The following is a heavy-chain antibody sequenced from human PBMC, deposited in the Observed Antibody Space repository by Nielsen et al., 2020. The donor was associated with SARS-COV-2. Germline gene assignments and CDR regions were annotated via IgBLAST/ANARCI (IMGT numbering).Heavy chain of an antibody. CDR1: GFTFNIYA. Sequence: GESLKISCAASGFTFNIYAMNWVRQAPGTGLEWGSAISGSGGSTYHAESVKGRFTISRDNSKNTLYLQMNSLTAEDTAVYYCARETPSVVASSGTYGLDVWGQGTTVTVSS. CDR2: ISGSGGST. D-gene: IGHD6-13*01. V-gene: IGHV3-23*01. CDR3: ARETPSVVASSGTYGLDV. J-gene: IGHJ6*02.